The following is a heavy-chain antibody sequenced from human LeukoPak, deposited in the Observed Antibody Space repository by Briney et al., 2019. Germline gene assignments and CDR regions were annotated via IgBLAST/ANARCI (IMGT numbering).Heavy chain of an antibody. Sequence: SETLSLTCTVSAGSINRFYWNWIRQSPGKGLEWIGYIHHSGSTKYNPSLQSRVTMSMDTSKNQVSLKLTSVTAADTAVYYCARHSGGTYYVSFDPWGQGTLVTVSS. CDR3: ARHSGGTYYVSFDP. J-gene: IGHJ5*02. CDR2: IHHSGST. CDR1: AGSINRFY. D-gene: IGHD1-26*01. V-gene: IGHV4-59*08.